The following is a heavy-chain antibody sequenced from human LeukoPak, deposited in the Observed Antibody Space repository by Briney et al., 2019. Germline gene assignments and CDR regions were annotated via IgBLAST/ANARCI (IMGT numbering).Heavy chain of an antibody. CDR2: IRSKAYGGTT. CDR1: GFTFGDYA. Sequence: PGGSLRLSCTVSGFTFGDYAMSWVRQAPGKGLEWVGFIRSKAYGGTTECAASVKGRFTISRDDSKSIAYLQMNSLKTEDTAVYYCTRAARGGPKAYYFDYWGQGTLVTVSS. CDR3: TRAARGGPKAYYFDY. J-gene: IGHJ4*02. D-gene: IGHD3-10*01. V-gene: IGHV3-49*04.